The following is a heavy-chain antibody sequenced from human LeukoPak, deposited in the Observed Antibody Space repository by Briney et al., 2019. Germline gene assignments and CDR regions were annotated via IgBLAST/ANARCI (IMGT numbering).Heavy chain of an antibody. CDR1: GYTFTSYD. Sequence: ASVKVSCKASGYTFTSYDINWVRQAPGQGLEWMGIINPSGGSTSYAQKFQGRVTMTRDTSTSAVYMELSSLRSEDTAVYYCARGAGVVVPAAKPYYYYYYMDVWGKGTTVTVSS. V-gene: IGHV1-46*01. J-gene: IGHJ6*03. D-gene: IGHD2-2*01. CDR2: INPSGGST. CDR3: ARGAGVVVPAAKPYYYYYYMDV.